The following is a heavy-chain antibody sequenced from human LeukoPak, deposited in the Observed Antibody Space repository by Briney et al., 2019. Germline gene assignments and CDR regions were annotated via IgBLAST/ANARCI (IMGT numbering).Heavy chain of an antibody. D-gene: IGHD3-10*01. V-gene: IGHV1-2*02. CDR3: SRGSDFFSDYYNYGMDL. J-gene: IGHJ6*02. Sequence: VASVKVSCKASGYTFTGYYIHWVRQAPGQGLEWMGWINPNTGGINYAQKFLGRVTMTRDTSISTPYMDLRSLRSDDTAIYYCSRGSDFFSDYYNYGMDLWGQGTTVTVSS. CDR1: GYTFTGYY. CDR2: INPNTGGI.